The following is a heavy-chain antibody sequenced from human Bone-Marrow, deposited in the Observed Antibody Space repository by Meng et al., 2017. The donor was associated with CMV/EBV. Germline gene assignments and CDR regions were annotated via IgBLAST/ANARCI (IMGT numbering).Heavy chain of an antibody. J-gene: IGHJ4*02. Sequence: GGSLRLSCAASGFTFSSYSMNWVRQAPGKGLEWVSSISSSSSYIYYADSVKGRFTISRDNAKNSPYLQMNSLRAEDMAVYYCARDPRAYFDYWGQGTLVTVSS. CDR1: GFTFSSYS. CDR3: ARDPRAYFDY. V-gene: IGHV3-21*01. CDR2: ISSSSSYI.